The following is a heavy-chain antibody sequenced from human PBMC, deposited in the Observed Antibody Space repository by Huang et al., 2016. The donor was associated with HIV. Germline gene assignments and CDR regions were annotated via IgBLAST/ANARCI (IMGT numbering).Heavy chain of an antibody. CDR1: GYKFHIYE. V-gene: IGHV1-18*04. CDR2: ISGDNVST. D-gene: IGHD3-16*01. Sequence: QIHLVQSGPEVKQPGASVKLSCKASGYKFHIYEITWGRQTPGQGLEWMGWISGDNVSTRFAQKFQDRLTMTPDVSTSTAYLELRSLRLDDTAVYYCARTKGEFDFWGQGALVTVSS. CDR3: ARTKGEFDF. J-gene: IGHJ4*02.